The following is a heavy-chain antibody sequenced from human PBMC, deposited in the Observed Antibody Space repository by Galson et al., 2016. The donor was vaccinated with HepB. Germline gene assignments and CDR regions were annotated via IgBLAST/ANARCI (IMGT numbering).Heavy chain of an antibody. J-gene: IGHJ4*02. CDR3: AKDRGDGIVGRDIIED. D-gene: IGHD3-3*01. Sequence: SLRLSCAGTGFIFTKFATHWVRQAPGKGLEWVAVITCDGRYKYYADSVKGRFTISRDNSNNLFLQMNSLTPEDTAMYYCAKDRGDGIVGRDIIEDWGQGALVTVSA. CDR2: ITCDGRYK. V-gene: IGHV3-30*18. CDR1: GFIFTKFA.